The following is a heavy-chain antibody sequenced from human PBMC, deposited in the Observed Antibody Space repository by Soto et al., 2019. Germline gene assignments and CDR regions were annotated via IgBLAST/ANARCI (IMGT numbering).Heavy chain of an antibody. CDR3: ARDPMYSSWGVGNWFDP. V-gene: IGHV1-3*01. J-gene: IGHJ5*02. Sequence: ASVKVSCKASGYTFTSYAMHWVRQAPGQRLEWMGWINAGNGNTKYSQKFQGRVTITRDTSASTAYMELSSLRSEDTAVYYCARDPMYSSWGVGNWFDPWGQGTLVTVSS. CDR1: GYTFTSYA. CDR2: INAGNGNT. D-gene: IGHD6-6*01.